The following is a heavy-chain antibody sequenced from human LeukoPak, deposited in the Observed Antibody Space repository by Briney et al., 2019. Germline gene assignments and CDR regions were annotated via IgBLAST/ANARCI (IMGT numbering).Heavy chain of an antibody. D-gene: IGHD3-22*01. CDR1: GGSFSGYY. J-gene: IGHJ4*02. Sequence: SETLSLTCAVYGGSFSGYYWSWIRQPPGKGLEWIGEINHSGSTNYNPSLKSRVTISVDTSKNQFSLKLSSVTAADTAVYYCARPYYYDSSGYYYFANWGQGTLVTVSS. CDR2: INHSGST. CDR3: ARPYYYDSSGYYYFAN. V-gene: IGHV4-34*01.